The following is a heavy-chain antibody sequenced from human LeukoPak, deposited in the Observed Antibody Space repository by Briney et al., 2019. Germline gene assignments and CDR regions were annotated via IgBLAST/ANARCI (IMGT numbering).Heavy chain of an antibody. CDR3: ARDYNYDFWSGYSSYYYYYMDV. J-gene: IGHJ6*03. Sequence: GGSLRLSCAASGFTFSSYAMSWVRQAPGKGLEWVSAISGSGGSTYYADSVKGRFTISRDNSKNTLYLQMNSLRAEDTAVYYCARDYNYDFWSGYSSYYYYYMDVWGKGPTVTVSS. CDR1: GFTFSSYA. CDR2: ISGSGGST. V-gene: IGHV3-23*01. D-gene: IGHD3-3*01.